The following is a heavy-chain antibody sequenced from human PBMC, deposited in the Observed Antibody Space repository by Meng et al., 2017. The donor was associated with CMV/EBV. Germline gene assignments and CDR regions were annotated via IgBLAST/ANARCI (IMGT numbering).Heavy chain of an antibody. CDR2: IIPIFGTA. CDR1: AYTFTGYY. D-gene: IGHD2-2*01. CDR3: ARGIVVVPAALSYYYYYGMDV. Sequence: SVKVSCKAFAYTFTGYYLHWVRQAPGQGLEWMGWIIPIFGTANYAQKFQGRVTITTDESTSTAYMELSSLRSEDTAVYYCARGIVVVPAALSYYYYYGMDVWGQGTTVTVSS. J-gene: IGHJ6*02. V-gene: IGHV1-69*05.